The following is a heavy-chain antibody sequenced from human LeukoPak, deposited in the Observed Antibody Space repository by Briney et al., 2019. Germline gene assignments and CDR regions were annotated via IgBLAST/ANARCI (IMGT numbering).Heavy chain of an antibody. D-gene: IGHD4-23*01. J-gene: IGHJ4*02. CDR1: GYTFTDSY. CDR2: MNPDSGGP. Sequence: ASVRVSCTASGYTFTDSYIHWVRQAPGQGLEWMGWMNPDSGGPNYAQKFQGRVTMTRDTSISTAYMELSRLTSDDTAVYFCSRDYGGRSEGDFWGQGTLVTVSS. V-gene: IGHV1-2*02. CDR3: SRDYGGRSEGDF.